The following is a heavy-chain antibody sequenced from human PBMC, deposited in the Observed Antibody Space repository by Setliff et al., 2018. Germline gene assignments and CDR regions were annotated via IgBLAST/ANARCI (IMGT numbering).Heavy chain of an antibody. CDR2: IIPMFGT. CDR1: GGTLSSYV. Sequence: AASVKVSCKASGGTLSSYVISWVREAPGQGLEWMGGIIPMFGTNYAQKFQGRVTITADESTSTAYLDLRSLRSDDTAVYYCVRDSRITVLGVDNYHYMDVWGRGTTVTVSS. J-gene: IGHJ6*03. V-gene: IGHV1-69*13. D-gene: IGHD3-3*01. CDR3: VRDSRITVLGVDNYHYMDV.